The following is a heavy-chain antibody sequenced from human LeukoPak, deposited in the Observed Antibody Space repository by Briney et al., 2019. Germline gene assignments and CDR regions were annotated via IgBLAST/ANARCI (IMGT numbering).Heavy chain of an antibody. CDR2: IWYDGSNK. CDR3: ARDRRYSSGWTETYYFDY. Sequence: PGRSLRLSCAASGFTFSSYGMHWVRQAPGKGLEWVAVIWYDGSNKYYADSVKGRFTISRDNSENTLYLQMNSLRAEDTAVYYCARDRRYSSGWTETYYFDYWGQGTLVTVSS. CDR1: GFTFSSYG. V-gene: IGHV3-33*01. D-gene: IGHD6-19*01. J-gene: IGHJ4*02.